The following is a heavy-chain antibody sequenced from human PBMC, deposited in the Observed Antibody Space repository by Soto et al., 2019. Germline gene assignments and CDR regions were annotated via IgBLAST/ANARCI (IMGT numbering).Heavy chain of an antibody. J-gene: IGHJ4*02. D-gene: IGHD1-26*01. CDR3: SKTASGTYSES. CDR2: ISGSGITT. Sequence: EVQLLESGGGLVQPGGSLRLSCVASGFTFNNCGMNWVRQAPGKGLEWVSGISGSGITTYYADSVKGRFTISRDTSKNTHYLQRTGLRAEDTAVYYCSKTASGTYSESWGQGTLVTVSS. V-gene: IGHV3-23*01. CDR1: GFTFNNCG.